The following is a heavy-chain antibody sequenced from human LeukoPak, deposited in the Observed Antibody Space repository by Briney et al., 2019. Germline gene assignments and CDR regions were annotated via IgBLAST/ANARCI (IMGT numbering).Heavy chain of an antibody. CDR1: GFTFSSYW. Sequence: SGGSLRLSCAASGFTFSSYWMSWVRQAPGKGLEWVANIKQEGSEKYYVDSVKGRFTISRDNSKNTLYLQMNSLRAEDTAVYYCARHLSGDDIWGQGTMVTVSS. CDR2: IKQEGSEK. V-gene: IGHV3-7*05. CDR3: ARHLSGDDI. J-gene: IGHJ3*02. D-gene: IGHD4-17*01.